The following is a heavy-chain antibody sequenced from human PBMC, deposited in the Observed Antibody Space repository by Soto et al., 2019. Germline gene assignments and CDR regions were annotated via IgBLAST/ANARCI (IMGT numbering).Heavy chain of an antibody. D-gene: IGHD3-22*01. CDR1: GDSVSSNSAA. V-gene: IGHV6-1*01. J-gene: IGHJ3*02. CDR3: SRAGRDSIGYYYEYAFDI. Sequence: SQTLSLPCAISGDSVSSNSAAWNWIRQSPSRGLEWLGRTYYRSKWYNDYAVSVKSRITLFPLTSNNQFSLQLISVTPEDTAVYYCSRAGRDSIGYYYEYAFDIWGQGTMVTVSS. CDR2: TYYRSKWYN.